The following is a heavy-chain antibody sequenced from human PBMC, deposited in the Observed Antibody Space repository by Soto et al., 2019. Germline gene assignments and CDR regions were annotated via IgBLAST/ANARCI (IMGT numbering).Heavy chain of an antibody. J-gene: IGHJ6*02. CDR1: GFTVSSNY. Sequence: PGGSLRLSCAASGFTVSSNYMSWVRQAPGKGLEWVSVIYSGGSTYYADSVKGRFTISRDNSKNTLYLQMNSLRAEDTAVYYCARGGPELIAAAGTDYYYGMDVCGQGTTVTVSS. D-gene: IGHD6-13*01. CDR3: ARGGPELIAAAGTDYYYGMDV. V-gene: IGHV3-53*01. CDR2: IYSGGST.